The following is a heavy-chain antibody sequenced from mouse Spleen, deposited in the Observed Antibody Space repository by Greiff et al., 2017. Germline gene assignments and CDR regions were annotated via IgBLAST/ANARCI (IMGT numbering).Heavy chain of an antibody. CDR2: IRNKANGYTT. J-gene: IGHJ4*01. V-gene: IGHV7-3*01. CDR3: ARSPPGTRAMDY. Sequence: EVQGVESGGGLVQPGGSLSLSCAASGFTFTDYYMSWVRQPPGKALEWLGFIRNKANGYTTEYSASVKGRFTISRDNSQSILYLQMNALRAEDSATYYCARSPPGTRAMDYWGQGTSVTVSS. D-gene: IGHD4-1*01. CDR1: GFTFTDYY.